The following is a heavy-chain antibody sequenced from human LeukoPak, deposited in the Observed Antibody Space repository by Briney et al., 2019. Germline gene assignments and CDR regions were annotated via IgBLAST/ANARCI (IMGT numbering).Heavy chain of an antibody. CDR2: ISSSSSYI. D-gene: IGHD5-24*01. Sequence: GGSLRLSCAASGFTFSSYSMNWVRQAPGKGLEWVSSISSSSSYIYYADSVKGRFTISRDNAKNSLYLRMNSLRAEDTAVYYCARDVEMATFYAFDIWGQGTMVTVSS. J-gene: IGHJ3*02. CDR3: ARDVEMATFYAFDI. V-gene: IGHV3-21*01. CDR1: GFTFSSYS.